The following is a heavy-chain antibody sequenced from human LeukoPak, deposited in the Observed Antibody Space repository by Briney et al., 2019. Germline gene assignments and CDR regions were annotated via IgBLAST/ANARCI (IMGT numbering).Heavy chain of an antibody. CDR3: ARAALGVWFGEPLGGPTEY. Sequence: ASVKVSCEASGYTFTGYYIHWVRQAPGQGLEWMGSINPPGGGTNYAQQFQGRVTMTRDTSITTAYMELSRLTSDDTAVYFCARAALGVWFGEPLGGPTEYWGQGTLVTVSS. D-gene: IGHD3-10*01. CDR1: GYTFTGYY. CDR2: INPPGGGT. J-gene: IGHJ4*02. V-gene: IGHV1-2*02.